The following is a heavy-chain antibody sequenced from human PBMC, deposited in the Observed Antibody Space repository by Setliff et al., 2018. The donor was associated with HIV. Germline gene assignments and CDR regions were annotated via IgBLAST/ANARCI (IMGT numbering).Heavy chain of an antibody. CDR1: GGSFSGYY. CDR3: ARGGGITWRSYSFDY. CDR2: INHSGST. J-gene: IGHJ4*02. Sequence: SETLSLTCAVYGGSFSGYYWNWIRQPPGRGLEWIGEINHSGSTNYNPSLKSRVTISVDTSKNQFSLKLSSVTAADTAVYYCARGGGITWRSYSFDYWGQGTLVTVSS. D-gene: IGHD3-10*01. V-gene: IGHV4-34*01.